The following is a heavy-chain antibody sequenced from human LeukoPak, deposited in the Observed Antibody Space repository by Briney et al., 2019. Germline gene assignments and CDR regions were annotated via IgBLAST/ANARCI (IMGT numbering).Heavy chain of an antibody. Sequence: GGSLRLSCAASGFTFSSYAMSWVRQAPGKGLEWVSAISGSGGSTYHADSVKGRFTISRDNSKNTLYLQMNSLRAEDTAVYYCAKAASYDSSGYYDAFDIWGQGTMVTVSS. CDR3: AKAASYDSSGYYDAFDI. J-gene: IGHJ3*02. V-gene: IGHV3-23*01. D-gene: IGHD3-22*01. CDR2: ISGSGGST. CDR1: GFTFSSYA.